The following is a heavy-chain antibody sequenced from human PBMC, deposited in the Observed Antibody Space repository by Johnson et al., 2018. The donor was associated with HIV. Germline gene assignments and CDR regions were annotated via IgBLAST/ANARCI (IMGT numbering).Heavy chain of an antibody. V-gene: IGHV3-30-3*01. CDR3: AVPPNLADNFWSIRNAFDI. D-gene: IGHD3-3*01. CDR1: GFTFSSYA. CDR2: ISYDGSNN. Sequence: QVQLVESGGGVVQPGRSLRLSCAASGFTFSSYAMHWVRQAPGKGLEWVAVISYDGSNNYYADSVKGRFTSSTDNSKNTLYLQMNSLRAEDTAVYYCAVPPNLADNFWSIRNAFDIWGQGTMVTVSS. J-gene: IGHJ3*02.